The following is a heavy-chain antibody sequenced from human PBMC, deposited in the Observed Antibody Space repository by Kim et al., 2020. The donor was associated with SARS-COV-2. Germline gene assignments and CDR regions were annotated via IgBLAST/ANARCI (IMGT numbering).Heavy chain of an antibody. CDR1: GGSISSSSYY. V-gene: IGHV4-39*01. Sequence: SETLSLTCTVSGGSISSSSYYWGCIRQPPGKGLEWIGSINYSGSTYYNPSLNSGVTISEDTSKNQFSLKLSSVTAADTAVYYCARHVYGSGFDYWGQGTLVTVSS. D-gene: IGHD3-10*01. J-gene: IGHJ4*02. CDR2: INYSGST. CDR3: ARHVYGSGFDY.